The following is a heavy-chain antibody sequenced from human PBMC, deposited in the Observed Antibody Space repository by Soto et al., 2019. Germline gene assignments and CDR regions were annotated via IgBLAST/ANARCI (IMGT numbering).Heavy chain of an antibody. CDR1: GASIGGSSYF. D-gene: IGHD3-10*01. CDR2: IYSSGTT. CDR3: ARFAWNFYKTGDV. V-gene: IGHV4-39*01. J-gene: IGHJ6*02. Sequence: SETLSLTCTVSGASIGGSSYFWGWIRQSPGTGLEWLATIYSSGTTYYNPSLKSRITMSLDTSKNQFSLNLGSVTAADTAVYYCARFAWNFYKTGDVWGQGTTVTVSS.